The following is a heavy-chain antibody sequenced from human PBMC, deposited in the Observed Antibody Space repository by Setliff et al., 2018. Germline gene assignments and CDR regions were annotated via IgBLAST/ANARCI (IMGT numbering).Heavy chain of an antibody. J-gene: IGHJ3*02. CDR2: INTNTGNP. D-gene: IGHD6-13*01. Sequence: ASVKVSCKTSGGTFNSYGIDWVRQAPGQGLEWMGWINTNTGNPTYAQGFTGRFVFSLDTSVSTAYLQISSLKAEDTAVYYCSYGIAAAGGAFDIWGQGTMVTVSS. CDR3: SYGIAAAGGAFDI. V-gene: IGHV7-4-1*02. CDR1: GGTFNSYG.